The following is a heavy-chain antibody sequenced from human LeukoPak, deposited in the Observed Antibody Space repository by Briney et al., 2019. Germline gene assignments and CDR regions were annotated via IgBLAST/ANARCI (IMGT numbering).Heavy chain of an antibody. CDR1: GFTVSSYG. D-gene: IGHD6-13*01. J-gene: IGHJ4*02. CDR3: AKDRYSSGWYSFDS. V-gene: IGHV3-30*18. CDR2: ISYDGSNK. Sequence: PERSLRLSCAASGFTVSSYGMHWVRQAPGKGLEWVAVISYDGSNKYYADSVKCRFTISRDNSKNTLFLQMNSLRAEATAVYHCAKDRYSSGWYSFDSWGQGTLVTVSS.